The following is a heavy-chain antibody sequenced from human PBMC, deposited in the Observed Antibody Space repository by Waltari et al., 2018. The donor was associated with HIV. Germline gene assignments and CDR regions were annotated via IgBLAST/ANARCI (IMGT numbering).Heavy chain of an antibody. Sequence: EVQLVDSGGGLVQPGSSLRLSCAGSGIALDAYALHWVRQRPGKGLEWVSAISYNSGSAAYADSVRGRFTVSRDNSKNSVYLQMDSLRPEDTAFYFCAKDHGGYWRRDDIYFDVWGRGTKVTVSS. CDR1: GIALDAYA. CDR2: ISYNSGSA. V-gene: IGHV3-9*01. CDR3: AKDHGGYWRRDDIYFDV. J-gene: IGHJ3*01. D-gene: IGHD3-22*01.